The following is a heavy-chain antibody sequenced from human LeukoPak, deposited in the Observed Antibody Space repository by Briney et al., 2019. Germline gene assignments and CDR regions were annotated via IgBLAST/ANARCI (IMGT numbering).Heavy chain of an antibody. CDR2: IIPIFGTA. CDR3: ATLVTTVTTGGS. D-gene: IGHD4-17*01. V-gene: IGHV1-69*05. CDR1: GGTFSSYA. Sequence: ASVKVSCKASGGTFSSYAISWVRQAPGQGLECMGGIIPIFGTANYAQKFQGRVTITTDESTSTAYMELSSLRSEDTAVYYCATLVTTVTTGGSWGQGTLVTVSS. J-gene: IGHJ4*02.